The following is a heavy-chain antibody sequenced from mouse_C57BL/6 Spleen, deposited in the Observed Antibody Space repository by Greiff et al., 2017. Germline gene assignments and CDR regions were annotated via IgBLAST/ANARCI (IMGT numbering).Heavy chain of an antibody. CDR2: ISSGSSTI. V-gene: IGHV5-17*01. J-gene: IGHJ1*03. CDR3: ASYGSSDV. D-gene: IGHD1-1*01. CDR1: GFTFSDYG. Sequence: EVKLVESGGGLVKPGGSLKLSCAASGFTFSDYGMHWVRQAPEKGLEWVAYISSGSSTIYYADTVKGRFTISRDNAKNTLFLQMTSLRSEDTAMYYCASYGSSDVWGTGTTVTVSS.